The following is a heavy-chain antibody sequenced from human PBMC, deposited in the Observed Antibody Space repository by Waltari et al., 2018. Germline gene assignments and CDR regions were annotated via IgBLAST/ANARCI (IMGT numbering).Heavy chain of an antibody. V-gene: IGHV1-2*02. D-gene: IGHD2-15*01. CDR3: ASASTDIVRMDV. CDR1: GYTFTGYY. CDR2: INPSNGGK. J-gene: IGHJ6*02. Sequence: QVQLVQSGAEVKNPGASVKVSCKASGYTFTGYYMHWVRQAPGQGLEWRGCINPSNGGKYYAQSVQGRFTMTRDTSITTAYMELSGLTSDDMAVYYCASASTDIVRMDVWGQGTTVTVSS.